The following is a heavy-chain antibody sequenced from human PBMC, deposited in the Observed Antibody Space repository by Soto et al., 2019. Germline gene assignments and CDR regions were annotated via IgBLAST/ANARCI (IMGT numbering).Heavy chain of an antibody. D-gene: IGHD3-10*01. J-gene: IGHJ6*02. V-gene: IGHV3-23*01. Sequence: LSCAASGFTFSSYAMSWVRQAPGRGLEWVSGISGSGGSTYYADSVKGRFTISRDNSKNTLYLQMNSLRAEDTAVYYCAKPRSGHSNLYYYGMAVWGQGTTVTVSS. CDR2: ISGSGGST. CDR3: AKPRSGHSNLYYYGMAV. CDR1: GFTFSSYA.